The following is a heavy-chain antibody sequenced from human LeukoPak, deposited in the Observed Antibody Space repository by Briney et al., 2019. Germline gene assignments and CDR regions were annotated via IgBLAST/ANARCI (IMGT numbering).Heavy chain of an antibody. CDR3: ARLNGSDYFDY. CDR1: GGSISSYY. Sequence: SETLSLTCTVSGGSISSYYWSWIRQPPGKGLEWIGYIYYSGSTNYNPSLKSRVTISVDTSKNQFSLKPSSVTAADTAVYYCARLNGSDYFDYWGQGTLVTVSS. D-gene: IGHD2-15*01. CDR2: IYYSGST. V-gene: IGHV4-59*08. J-gene: IGHJ4*02.